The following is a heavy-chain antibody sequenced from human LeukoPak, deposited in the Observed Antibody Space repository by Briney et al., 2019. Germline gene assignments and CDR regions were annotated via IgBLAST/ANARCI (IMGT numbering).Heavy chain of an antibody. CDR1: GGSISSGSYY. V-gene: IGHV4-61*02. CDR2: IYTSGST. J-gene: IGHJ4*02. Sequence: SQTLSLTCTVSGGSISSGSYYWSWIRQPAGKGLEWIGRIYTSGSTNYTPSLKSRVTISVDTSKNQFSLKLSSVTAADTAVYYCARDPGYSDAKSEYYFDYWGQGTLVTVSS. D-gene: IGHD2-2*03. CDR3: ARDPGYSDAKSEYYFDY.